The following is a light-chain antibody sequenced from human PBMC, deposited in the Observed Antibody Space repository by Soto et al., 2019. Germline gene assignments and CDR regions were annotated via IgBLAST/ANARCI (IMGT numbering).Light chain of an antibody. CDR2: KAS. J-gene: IGKJ4*02. CDR1: QSISSW. V-gene: IGKV1-5*03. CDR3: QQYNSYSRT. Sequence: DIQMTQSPPTLSASLGDSVTITYRASQSISSWLAWYQQKPGKAPKLLIYKASSLESGVPSRFSGSGSGTEFTLTISSLQPDDFATYYCQQYNSYSRTFGGGTKVDI.